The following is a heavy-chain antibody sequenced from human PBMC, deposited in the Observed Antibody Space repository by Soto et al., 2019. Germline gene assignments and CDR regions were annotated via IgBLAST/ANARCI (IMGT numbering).Heavy chain of an antibody. D-gene: IGHD6-19*01. J-gene: IGHJ4*02. CDR3: AREGAYSSGPI. CDR1: GGTFSSYT. V-gene: IGHV1-69*04. CDR2: IIPILGIA. Sequence: SVKVSCKASGGTFSSYTISWVRQAPGQGLEWMGRIIPILGIANYAQKFQGRVTITADKSTSTAYMELSSLRSEDTAVYYCAREGAYSSGPIWGQGTLVTVSS.